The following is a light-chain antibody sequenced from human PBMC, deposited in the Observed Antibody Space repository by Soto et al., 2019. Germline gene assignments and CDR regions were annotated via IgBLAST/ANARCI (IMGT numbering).Light chain of an antibody. CDR2: DAS. J-gene: IGKJ5*01. Sequence: DIQMTQCPSSLSASLGDRVTISCQASQSINNYLNWYHQTPGRAPKLLIYDASNLAAGVPSRCRGSGSGTDFTFTISRLQPEDIATYYSQQYENLPTFGQGTRLENK. V-gene: IGKV1-33*01. CDR3: QQYENLPT. CDR1: QSINNY.